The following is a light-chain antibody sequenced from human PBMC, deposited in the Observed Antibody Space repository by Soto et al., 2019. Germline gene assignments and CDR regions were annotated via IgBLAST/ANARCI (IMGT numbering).Light chain of an antibody. CDR2: DAS. CDR1: QSVNSF. Sequence: EIVLTQSPATLSLSPGERATHSCRASQSVNSFLAWYQQKPGQAPRLLIYDASNRATGIPARFSGGGSGTDFTLTISSLEPEDSALYYCQQRTLWPPLTFGGGSKVEIK. V-gene: IGKV3-11*01. J-gene: IGKJ4*01. CDR3: QQRTLWPPLT.